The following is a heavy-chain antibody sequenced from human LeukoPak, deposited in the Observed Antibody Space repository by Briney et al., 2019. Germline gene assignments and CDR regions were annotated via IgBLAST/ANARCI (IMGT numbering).Heavy chain of an antibody. Sequence: SETLSLTCTVSGGSISSYYWSWIRQPAGKGLEWIGRIYTSGSTNYNPSLKSRVTMSVDTSKNQFSLKLSSVTAADTAVHYCAGSPYYYDSSGYYYESYFDYWGQGTLVTVSS. D-gene: IGHD3-22*01. CDR1: GGSISSYY. J-gene: IGHJ4*02. V-gene: IGHV4-4*07. CDR2: IYTSGST. CDR3: AGSPYYYDSSGYYYESYFDY.